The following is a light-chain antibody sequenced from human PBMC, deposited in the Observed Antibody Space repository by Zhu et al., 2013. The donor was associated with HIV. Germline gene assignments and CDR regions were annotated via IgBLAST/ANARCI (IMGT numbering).Light chain of an antibody. V-gene: IGKV3-11*01. CDR1: ESVGTY. CDR3: QQRGT. CDR2: DAS. J-gene: IGKJ4*01. Sequence: EIVLTQSPATLSLSPGERATLSCRASESVGTYLAWYRQKPGQAPRLLIYDASNRATGVPVRFSGSGSGTDFTLSISSLEPEDFAVYYCQQRGTFGGGTMVEIK.